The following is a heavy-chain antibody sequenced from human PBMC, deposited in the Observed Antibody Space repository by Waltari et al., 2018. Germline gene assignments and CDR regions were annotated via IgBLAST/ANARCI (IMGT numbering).Heavy chain of an antibody. Sequence: QVQLQQWGAGLLKPSETLSLTCAVYGGSFSGYYWSWIRQPPGKGLEWIGEINHSGSTNYNPSLKSRVTISVETSKNQFSLKLSSVTAADTAVYYCARGRSVVPAIYYYYMDVWGKGTTVTISS. CDR1: GGSFSGYY. CDR3: ARGRSVVPAIYYYYMDV. J-gene: IGHJ6*03. D-gene: IGHD2-2*01. CDR2: INHSGST. V-gene: IGHV4-34*01.